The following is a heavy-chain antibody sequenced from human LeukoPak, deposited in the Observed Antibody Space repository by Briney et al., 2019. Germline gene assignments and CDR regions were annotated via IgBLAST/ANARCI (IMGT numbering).Heavy chain of an antibody. CDR3: ARGPSFDWLQGDAFDI. V-gene: IGHV4-59*08. CDR2: IYYSGST. D-gene: IGHD3-9*01. Sequence: KPSETLSLTCTVSGGSISSYYWSWIRQPPGKGLEWIGYIYYSGSTNYNPSLKSRVTISVDTSKNQFSLKLSSVTAADTAVYYCARGPSFDWLQGDAFDIWGQGTMVTVSS. J-gene: IGHJ3*02. CDR1: GGSISSYY.